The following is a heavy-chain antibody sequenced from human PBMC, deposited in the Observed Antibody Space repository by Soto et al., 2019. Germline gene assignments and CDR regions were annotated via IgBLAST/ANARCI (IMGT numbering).Heavy chain of an antibody. CDR3: ASSPAYGSSWYGIPPDLSHGMDV. CDR2: INPRGGIT. D-gene: IGHD6-13*01. V-gene: IGHV1-46*01. CDR1: GYTFTSYY. J-gene: IGHJ6*02. Sequence: GASVKVSFKASGYTFTSYYIHWVRQAPGQGLEWMGIINPRGGITTYAQKFQGRLTMTGDTSTSTVYMELSSLTSEDTAMYHCASSPAYGSSWYGIPPDLSHGMDVWGQGTTVTVSS.